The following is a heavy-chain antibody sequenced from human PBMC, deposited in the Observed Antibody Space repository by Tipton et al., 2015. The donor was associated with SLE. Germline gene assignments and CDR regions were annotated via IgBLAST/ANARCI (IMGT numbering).Heavy chain of an antibody. CDR1: CGSLNNHF. CDR3: ARDKWGEYTASTGYFWSFDP. Sequence: TLSLTCTVSCGSLNNHFCSWIRQSAGKGLEWIGRVSPSGGTNYNPSLKSRVTMSVDTSRNQFSLNLSSLTAADTAVYFCARDKWGEYTASTGYFWSFDPWGQGIPVTVSS. D-gene: IGHD3-9*01. CDR2: VSPSGGT. J-gene: IGHJ5*02. V-gene: IGHV4-4*07.